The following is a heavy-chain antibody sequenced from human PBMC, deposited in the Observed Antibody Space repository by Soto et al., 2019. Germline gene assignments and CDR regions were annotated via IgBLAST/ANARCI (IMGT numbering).Heavy chain of an antibody. D-gene: IGHD2-2*01. V-gene: IGHV3-43*01. CDR3: AKGDGDSYCSSSSCSIDY. CDR1: GFTFDDYT. CDR2: ISWDGGST. J-gene: IGHJ4*02. Sequence: GGSLRLSCAASGFTFDDYTMHWVRQAPGKGLEWVSLISWDGGSTYYADSVKGRFTISRDNSKNSLYVQMNSLRTEDTALYYCAKGDGDSYCSSSSCSIDYWGQGTLVTVSS.